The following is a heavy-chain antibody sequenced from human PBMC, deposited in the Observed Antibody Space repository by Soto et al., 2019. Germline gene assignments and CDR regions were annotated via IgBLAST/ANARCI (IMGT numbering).Heavy chain of an antibody. CDR3: ARESGGATATLDYYYFYMDV. CDR1: GDSFNDYY. V-gene: IGHV1-2*04. CDR2: INPNSGVT. J-gene: IGHJ6*03. D-gene: IGHD5-12*01. Sequence: QVQLVQSGAEVRKPGASVTVSCRSSGDSFNDYYIHWVRQAPGQGLEWMGWINPNSGVTKYAQKFQGLVSMTRDTSIRTVYMQLSRLRSDDTAVYYWARESGGATATLDYYYFYMDVWGTGTTVTVSS.